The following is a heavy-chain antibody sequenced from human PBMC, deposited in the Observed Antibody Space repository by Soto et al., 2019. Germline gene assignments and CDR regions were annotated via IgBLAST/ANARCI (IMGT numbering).Heavy chain of an antibody. CDR1: GGSISSGDYY. CDR2: IYYSGST. D-gene: IGHD2-15*01. J-gene: IGHJ4*02. Sequence: SETLSLTCTVSGGSISSGDYYWSWIRQPPGKGLEWIGYIYYSGSTYYNPSLESRVTISVDTSKNQFSLKLSSVTAADTAVYYCAREGPVVDFDYWGQGTLVTVSS. CDR3: AREGPVVDFDY. V-gene: IGHV4-30-4*01.